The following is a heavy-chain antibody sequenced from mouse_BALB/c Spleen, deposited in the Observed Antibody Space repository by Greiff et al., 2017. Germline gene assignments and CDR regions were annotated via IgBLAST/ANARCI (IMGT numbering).Heavy chain of an antibody. CDR1: GYTFTSYW. D-gene: IGHD1-1*01. CDR3: AFTTVVATDY. Sequence: QVHVKQSGAELAKPGASVKMSCKASGYTFTSYWMHWVKQRPGQGLEWIGYINPSTGYTEYNQKFKDKATLTADKSSSTAYMQLSSLTSEDTAVYYCAFTTVVATDYWGQGTTLTVSS. CDR2: INPSTGYT. J-gene: IGHJ2*01. V-gene: IGHV1-7*01.